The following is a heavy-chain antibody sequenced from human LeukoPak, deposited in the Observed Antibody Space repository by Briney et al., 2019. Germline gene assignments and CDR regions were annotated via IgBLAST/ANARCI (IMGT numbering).Heavy chain of an antibody. CDR2: IGAGGTFT. J-gene: IGHJ4*02. V-gene: IGHV3-23*01. CDR3: ATDLDYTTNGYYFDY. CDR1: GFTFSSYA. Sequence: GGSLRLSCTASGFTFSSYAMNWVRQAQGKGLEWVSGIGAGGTFTYYADSVKGRFTISRDNSRNTLYLQMNSLRADDTAVYYCATDLDYTTNGYYFDYWGQGTLVTVSS. D-gene: IGHD5-12*01.